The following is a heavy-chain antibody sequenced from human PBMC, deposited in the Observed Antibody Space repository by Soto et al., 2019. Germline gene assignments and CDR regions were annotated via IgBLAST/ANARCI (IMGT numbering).Heavy chain of an antibody. Sequence: GASVKVSCKISGHTLTELSIHWVRQAPGKGLEWMGGFDPEGGEAIYAQKFQGRVTITADESTSTAYMELSSLRSEDTAVYYCAREDLGYCSGGSCYAGSNWFDPWGQGTLVTVS. CDR2: FDPEGGEA. CDR1: GHTLTELS. V-gene: IGHV1-24*01. CDR3: AREDLGYCSGGSCYAGSNWFDP. J-gene: IGHJ5*02. D-gene: IGHD2-15*01.